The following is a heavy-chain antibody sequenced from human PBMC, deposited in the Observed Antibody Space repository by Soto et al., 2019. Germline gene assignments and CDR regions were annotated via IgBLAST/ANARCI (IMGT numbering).Heavy chain of an antibody. J-gene: IGHJ5*02. CDR3: ARDIYERPEGAGICHWFDP. Sequence: VLLEQSGPEVKKPGASVNVSCKASGYSFNNYGLAWVRQAPGQGLEWLGWIGPYNLNANYAQKFQGRVTVTTDSSTRTAYMELRSLRSDDTAVYYCARDIYERPEGAGICHWFDPWGQGTLVTVSS. CDR1: GYSFNNYG. V-gene: IGHV1-18*04. CDR2: IGPYNLNA. D-gene: IGHD6-13*01.